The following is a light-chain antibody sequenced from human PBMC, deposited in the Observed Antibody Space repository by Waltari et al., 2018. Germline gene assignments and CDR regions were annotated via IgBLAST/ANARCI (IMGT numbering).Light chain of an antibody. CDR2: GAS. V-gene: IGKV1-39*01. CDR3: QQSYRTPPYT. J-gene: IGKJ2*01. Sequence: DIQMTQSQSSLSAFVGDRVTITCPASQDIKKDLHWYQEKPGKAPILLIYGASILRPGVTARFSGNGSGTDFTLTVSGVQPEDVATYYCQQSYRTPPYTFGQGTKVEI. CDR1: QDIKKD.